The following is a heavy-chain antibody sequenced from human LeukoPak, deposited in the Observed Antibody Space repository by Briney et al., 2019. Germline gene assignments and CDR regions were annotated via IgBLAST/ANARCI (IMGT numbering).Heavy chain of an antibody. Sequence: ASVKVSCKASGYTFNGYYMHWVRQAPGQGLEWMGWINPNSGGTDYAQKFQGRVTMTRDTSINTAYLEWSSLKASDTATYYCAIGRGGQQLGDFWGQGTLVTVSS. CDR3: AIGRGGQQLGDF. V-gene: IGHV1-2*02. CDR1: GYTFNGYY. D-gene: IGHD6-13*01. J-gene: IGHJ4*02. CDR2: INPNSGGT.